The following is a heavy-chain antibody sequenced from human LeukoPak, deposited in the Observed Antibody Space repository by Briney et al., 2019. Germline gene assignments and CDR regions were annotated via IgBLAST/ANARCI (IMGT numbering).Heavy chain of an antibody. CDR1: GFILSDHY. CDR2: TRNKANSYTT. D-gene: IGHD1-26*01. J-gene: IGHJ5*02. CDR3: GRSGRYRPSDL. V-gene: IGHV3-72*01. Sequence: GGSLRLSCAASGFILSDHYIDWVRQAPGKGLEWVGRTRNKANSYTTEYAASVKGRFTISRGDPKNLLYLQMNSLKCEDTAVYYCGRSGRYRPSDLWGQGTLVTVSS.